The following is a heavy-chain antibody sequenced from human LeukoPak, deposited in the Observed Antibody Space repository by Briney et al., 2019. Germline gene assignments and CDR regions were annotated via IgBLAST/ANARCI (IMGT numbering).Heavy chain of an antibody. Sequence: SETLSLTCAVYGGSISSYYWSWIRQPPGKGLEWIGYIYNSETTNYNPSLESRVTISEDTSKNQFSLMLTSVTAADTAVYYCARVVYSHYWPEGMDVWGQGTTVTVSS. CDR2: IYNSETT. D-gene: IGHD4-11*01. J-gene: IGHJ6*02. V-gene: IGHV4-59*01. CDR1: GGSISSYY. CDR3: ARVVYSHYWPEGMDV.